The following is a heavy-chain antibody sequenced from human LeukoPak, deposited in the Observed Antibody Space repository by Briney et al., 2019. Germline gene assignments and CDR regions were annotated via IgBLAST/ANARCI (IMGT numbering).Heavy chain of an antibody. Sequence: SETLSLTCTASGGSISIHYWSWIRQPAGKGLEWVGRIYASGSTDYNPSLKSRVTMSIDTSKNQFSLKLNSVTAADTAMYYCAREPGYSSGWARDAFDIWGQGTMVTVSS. CDR2: IYASGST. V-gene: IGHV4-4*07. D-gene: IGHD6-19*01. CDR3: AREPGYSSGWARDAFDI. CDR1: GGSISIHY. J-gene: IGHJ3*02.